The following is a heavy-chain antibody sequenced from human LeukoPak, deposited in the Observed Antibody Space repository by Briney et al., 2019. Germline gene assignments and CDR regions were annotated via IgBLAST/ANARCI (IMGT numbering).Heavy chain of an antibody. CDR3: AKGQGPYISRWHFDY. Sequence: PGGSLRLSCAASGLTFSGYAMAWVRQAPGMGLEGVSTITRSAGSTHYADSVKGRFTISRDDSKNTLYLQMNSLRAEDTAVYYCAKGQGPYISRWHFDYWGQGSLVTVSS. V-gene: IGHV3-23*01. CDR1: GLTFSGYA. CDR2: ITRSAGST. D-gene: IGHD6-13*01. J-gene: IGHJ4*02.